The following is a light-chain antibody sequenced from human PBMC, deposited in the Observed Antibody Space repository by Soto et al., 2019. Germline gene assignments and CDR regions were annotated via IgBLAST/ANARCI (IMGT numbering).Light chain of an antibody. CDR3: GAWDNSLSGVV. Sequence: QAVVTQPPSVSAAPGQKVIISCSGRSSNIGNTYVSWYQQLPGTAPKLLIYDNSERPSGIPDRFSGSKSGSSATLGITGLQTGDEADYYCGAWDNSLSGVVFGGGTKVTVL. V-gene: IGLV1-51*01. J-gene: IGLJ2*01. CDR1: SSNIGNTY. CDR2: DNS.